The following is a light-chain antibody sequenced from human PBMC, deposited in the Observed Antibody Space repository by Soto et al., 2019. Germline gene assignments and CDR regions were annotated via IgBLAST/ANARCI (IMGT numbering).Light chain of an antibody. J-gene: IGKJ1*01. V-gene: IGKV3-15*01. CDR3: QQYNNWPPWT. Sequence: EIVMTQSPATLSVSPGERATLSCRASQAWYQQKPGQAPRLLIYGASTRATGIPARFSGSGSGTEFTLTISSLQSEDFAVYYCQQYNNWPPWTFGQGTKVEIK. CDR2: GAS. CDR1: Q.